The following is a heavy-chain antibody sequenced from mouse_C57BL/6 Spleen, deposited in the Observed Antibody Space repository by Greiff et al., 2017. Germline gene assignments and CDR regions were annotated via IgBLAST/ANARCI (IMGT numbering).Heavy chain of an antibody. CDR3: TRKHYYGSSYGFAY. CDR1: GYTFTDYE. J-gene: IGHJ3*01. V-gene: IGHV1-15*01. Sequence: VQLQESGAELVRPGASVTLSCKASGYTFTDYEMHWVKQTPVHGLEWIGAIDPETGGTAYNQKFKGKAILTADKSSSTAYMELRSLTSEDSAVYYCTRKHYYGSSYGFAYWGQGTLVTVSA. CDR2: IDPETGGT. D-gene: IGHD1-1*01.